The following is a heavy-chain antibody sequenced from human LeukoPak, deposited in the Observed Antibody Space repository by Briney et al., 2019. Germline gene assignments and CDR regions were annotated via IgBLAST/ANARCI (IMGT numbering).Heavy chain of an antibody. CDR3: ARQRGYCSSGVCRGWFDP. V-gene: IGHV3-21*01. CDR1: GFTFRNYN. J-gene: IGHJ5*02. CDR2: ISEISSFT. D-gene: IGHD2-8*01. Sequence: GGSLRLSCAASGFTFRNYNMNLVRQAPGEGREWVSSISEISSFTQYADSLKGRFAISRDNAKNSLYLQMNRLRAEDTAVYYCARQRGYCSSGVCRGWFDPWGQGTLVTVSS.